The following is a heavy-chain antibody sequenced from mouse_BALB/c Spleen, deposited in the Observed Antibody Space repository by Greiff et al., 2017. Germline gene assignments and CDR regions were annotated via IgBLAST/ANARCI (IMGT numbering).Heavy chain of an antibody. D-gene: IGHD3-1*01. CDR1: GFTFSSYT. Sequence: EVKLVESGGVLVKPGGSLKLSCAASGFTFSSYTMSWVRQTPEKRLEWVATISSGGSYTYYPDSVKGRFTISRDNAKNTLYLQMSSLKSEDTAMYYCTRDSSGPDYWGQGTTLTVSS. V-gene: IGHV5-6-4*01. CDR3: TRDSSGPDY. CDR2: ISSGGSYT. J-gene: IGHJ2*01.